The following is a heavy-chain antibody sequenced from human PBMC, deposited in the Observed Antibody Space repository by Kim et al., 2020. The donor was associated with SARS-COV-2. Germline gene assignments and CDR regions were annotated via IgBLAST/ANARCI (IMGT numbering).Heavy chain of an antibody. Sequence: TDYADSVVGRFTTTRDNSKSTLNLQMNDLRAEDTALYYCVRGSGGAYVSWGQGTLVTVSS. J-gene: IGHJ5*01. V-gene: IGHV3-74*01. D-gene: IGHD3-10*02. CDR3: VRGSGGAYVS. CDR2: T.